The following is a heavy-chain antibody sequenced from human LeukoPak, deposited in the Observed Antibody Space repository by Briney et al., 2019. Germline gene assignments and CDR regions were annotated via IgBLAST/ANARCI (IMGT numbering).Heavy chain of an antibody. CDR1: GGSISSYY. V-gene: IGHV4-59*08. J-gene: IGHJ5*02. CDR2: IYYSGST. Sequence: SETLSLTCTVSGGSISSYYWSWIRQPPGKGLEWIGYIYYSGSTNYNPSLKSRVTISVDTSKNQFSLKLSSVTAADTAVYYCARLASSTSMLYWFDPWGQRTLVTVSS. CDR3: ARLASSTSMLYWFDP. D-gene: IGHD2-2*01.